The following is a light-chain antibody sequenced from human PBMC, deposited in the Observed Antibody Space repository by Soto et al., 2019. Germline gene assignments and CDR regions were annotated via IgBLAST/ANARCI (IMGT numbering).Light chain of an antibody. CDR1: QSLLHSNGYTY. CDR2: LVS. J-gene: IGKJ2*01. V-gene: IGKV2-28*01. CDR3: MQALETPNT. Sequence: DIVMTQSPLSLPVTPGEPASISCSSSQSLLHSNGYTYLDWYLQRPGQSPQVLIHLVSNRASGVPDRFSGGGSGTHFTLKISRVEAEDVGVYYCMQALETPNTFGQGTKLEIK.